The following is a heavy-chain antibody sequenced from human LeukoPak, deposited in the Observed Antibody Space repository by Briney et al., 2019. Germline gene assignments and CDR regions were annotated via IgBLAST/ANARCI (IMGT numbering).Heavy chain of an antibody. CDR2: IISSGYT. CDR3: ARDNGGDYWYSDI. J-gene: IGHJ2*01. Sequence: SETLSLTCTVSGDSISDYYWTWIRQPAGKGLEWIGRIISSGYTNYNPSLTSRLAMSLDTSKNQISLRLNSVTAADTAVYYCARDNGGDYWYSDIWGRGTLVTVSS. CDR1: GDSISDYY. V-gene: IGHV4-4*07. D-gene: IGHD2-21*01.